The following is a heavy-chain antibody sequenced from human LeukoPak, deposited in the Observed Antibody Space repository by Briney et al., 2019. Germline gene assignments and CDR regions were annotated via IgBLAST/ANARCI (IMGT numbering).Heavy chain of an antibody. CDR3: ARLLWFGELSDY. Sequence: ASVKVSCKASGYIFTDYYMHWVRQAPGQELGWMGRINPNSGGTNYAQKFQGRVTMTRDTSISTAYLQWSSLKASDTAMYYCARLLWFGELSDYWGQGTLVTVSS. J-gene: IGHJ4*02. CDR2: INPNSGGT. CDR1: GYIFTDYY. D-gene: IGHD3-10*01. V-gene: IGHV1/OR15-1*04.